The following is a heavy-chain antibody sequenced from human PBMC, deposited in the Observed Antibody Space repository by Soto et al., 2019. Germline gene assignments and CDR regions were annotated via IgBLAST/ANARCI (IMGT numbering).Heavy chain of an antibody. D-gene: IGHD2-15*01. J-gene: IGHJ6*02. V-gene: IGHV1-69*01. CDR3: ASRLVERSYCSGGSCYSVPYYYYGMDV. CDR2: IIPIFGTA. Sequence: QVQLVQSGAEVKKPGSSVKVSCKASGGTFSSYAISWVRQAPGQGLEWMGGIIPIFGTANYAQKFQGRVTITADESKSTAYMELSSLRSEDTAVYYCASRLVERSYCSGGSCYSVPYYYYGMDVWGQGTTVTVSS. CDR1: GGTFSSYA.